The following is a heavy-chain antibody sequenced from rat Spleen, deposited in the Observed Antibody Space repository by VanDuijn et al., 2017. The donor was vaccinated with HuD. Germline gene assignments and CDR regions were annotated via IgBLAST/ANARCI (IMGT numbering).Heavy chain of an antibody. J-gene: IGHJ2*01. CDR1: GFTFSTAW. V-gene: IGHV6-6*01. CDR2: IKAKSNNYAT. CDR3: AWWGTTGDY. D-gene: IGHD1-5*01. Sequence: EVQVLESGGGLVQPGNSLKLSCATSGFTFSTAWMYWYRQFPEKRLEWVARIKAKSNNYATDYTESVKGRFTISRDDSKSSIYLQMNNLKEEETAIYYCAWWGTTGDYWGQGVMVTVSS.